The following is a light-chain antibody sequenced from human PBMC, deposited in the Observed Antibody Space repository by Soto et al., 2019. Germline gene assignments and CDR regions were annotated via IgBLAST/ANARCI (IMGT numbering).Light chain of an antibody. CDR1: QDIGHY. V-gene: IGKV1-33*01. J-gene: IGKJ5*01. CDR2: DVS. CDR3: QQYERFYT. Sequence: DIHMTQSPSSLSASVGDRVTITCQASQDIGHYLNWYQQKAGKAPKLLIYDVSNLETGVPSRFSGGGSGTSFTFTISSLQPEDVATYFCQQYERFYTFGQGTRLEIK.